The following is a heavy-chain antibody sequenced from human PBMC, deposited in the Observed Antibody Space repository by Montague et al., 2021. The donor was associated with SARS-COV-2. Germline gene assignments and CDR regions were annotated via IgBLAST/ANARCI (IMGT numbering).Heavy chain of an antibody. D-gene: IGHD6-13*01. CDR1: RGSISSGGNY. CDR2: SYYSGST. V-gene: IGHV4-31*03. Sequence: TLSLTCTVPRGSISSGGNYWSWIRQHPVKGLEWIGYSYYSGSTYYNPSLKSRVSISVDTSKNQFSLKLSSVTAADTAVYYRARGRRYSSTWYGAFDPWGQGMQVTVSS. CDR3: ARGRRYSSTWYGAFDP. J-gene: IGHJ5*02.